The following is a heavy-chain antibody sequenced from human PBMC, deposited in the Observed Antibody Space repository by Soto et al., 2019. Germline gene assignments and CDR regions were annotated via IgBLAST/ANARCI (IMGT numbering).Heavy chain of an antibody. CDR3: ARYGIFGCSGGKCYRPFYYYGMDV. D-gene: IGHD2-15*01. Sequence: EPHKIPSKGSGYTFIDYWIGCVRQIPGTSLDWRGIIYPGDSGIRYSPSIQGQVTISADKYSSTAYLQWSSLKASDTAIYYCARYGIFGCSGGKCYRPFYYYGMDVWGQGTPVTVSS. CDR2: IYPGDSGI. CDR1: GYTFIDYW. J-gene: IGHJ6*02. V-gene: IGHV5-51*01.